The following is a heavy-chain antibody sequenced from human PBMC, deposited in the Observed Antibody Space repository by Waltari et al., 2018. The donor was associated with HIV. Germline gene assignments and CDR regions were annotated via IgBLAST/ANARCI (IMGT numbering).Heavy chain of an antibody. D-gene: IGHD3-10*01. CDR1: GFSFSFYW. Sequence: EVKLEESGGGWVQPGGSLTLTCEASGFSFSFYWLSWVRQAPGMGLEWVTNINQAGTERHYVDSVRGRFTISRDNGKTSLFLQMNSLSVEDTAVYYCATTHGSGAYDNDFDYWGQGTLV. CDR2: INQAGTER. CDR3: ATTHGSGAYDNDFDY. V-gene: IGHV3-7*01. J-gene: IGHJ4*02.